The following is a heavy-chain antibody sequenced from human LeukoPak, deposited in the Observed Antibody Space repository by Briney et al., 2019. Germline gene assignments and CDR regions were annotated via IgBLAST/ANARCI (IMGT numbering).Heavy chain of an antibody. CDR3: AKWGDYDILTGYYVSDF. J-gene: IGHJ4*02. V-gene: IGHV3-23*01. CDR2: ITGSGDTT. CDR1: GFIFRNYA. Sequence: GASLRLSCAVSGFIFRNYAMSWVRHAPGKGREWVSAITGSGDTTYYADSVKGRFTISRDNSKNTLYVEMNTLRAEDTAVYYCAKWGDYDILTGYYVSDFWGQGTLVTVSS. D-gene: IGHD3-9*01.